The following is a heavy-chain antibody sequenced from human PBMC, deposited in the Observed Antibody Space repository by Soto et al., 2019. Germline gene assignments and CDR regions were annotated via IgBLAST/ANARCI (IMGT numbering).Heavy chain of an antibody. CDR1: GDSISSTSYY. V-gene: IGHV4-39*01. CDR2: IHYSWST. D-gene: IGHD5-12*01. J-gene: IGHJ4*02. Sequence: HLQLQESGPGLVKPSETLSLTCTVSGDSISSTSYYWGWIRQPPGKGPEWIGSIHYSWSTYHNPSLMSRVTISVDTSKNQFSLTLTSVTAADTAVYYCVTSGYDFDFDYWGQGTLVTVSS. CDR3: VTSGYDFDFDY.